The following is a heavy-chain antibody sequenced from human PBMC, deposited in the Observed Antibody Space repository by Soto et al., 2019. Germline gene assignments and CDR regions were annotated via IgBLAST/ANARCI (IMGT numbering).Heavy chain of an antibody. V-gene: IGHV1-69*08. J-gene: IGHJ4*02. CDR2: IIPILGIA. CDR1: GGTFSSYT. Sequence: QVQLVQSGAEVKKPGSSVKVSCKASGGTFSSYTISWVRQAPGQGLEWMGRIIPILGIANYAQKFHGRVTITADKSTSTAYMELSSLRSEDTAVYYCARDEGSGYPYFDYWGQGTLVTVSS. CDR3: ARDEGSGYPYFDY. D-gene: IGHD5-12*01.